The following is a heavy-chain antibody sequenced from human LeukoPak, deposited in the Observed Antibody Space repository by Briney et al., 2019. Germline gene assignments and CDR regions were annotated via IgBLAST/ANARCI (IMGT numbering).Heavy chain of an antibody. J-gene: IGHJ4*02. Sequence: GGSLRLSCAASGFTFSSDWMSLVRQAPAKGLEWVANIKQDGSEKYYVDSVKGRFTISRDNAKNSLYLQMNSLRAEDTAVYYCARGTYYYYSSGYLPRIWGQGTLVTVSS. CDR1: GFTFSSDW. CDR2: IKQDGSEK. V-gene: IGHV3-7*01. D-gene: IGHD3-22*01. CDR3: ARGTYYYYSSGYLPRI.